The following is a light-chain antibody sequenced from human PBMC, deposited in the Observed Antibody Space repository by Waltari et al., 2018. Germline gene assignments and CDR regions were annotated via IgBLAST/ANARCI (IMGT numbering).Light chain of an antibody. V-gene: IGKV2-30*01. CDR3: MQGIHRPWT. CDR2: KVS. Sequence: DVVMTQSPLSLPVTLGQPASISCRSSQSLVSSDGNTYFIWFQQRPGQPPRRLLYKVSNRDSGVPDRFSGSGSGTDFTLRISRVEAEDVGVYYCMQGIHRPWTFGQGTKLEIK. J-gene: IGKJ1*01. CDR1: QSLVSSDGNTY.